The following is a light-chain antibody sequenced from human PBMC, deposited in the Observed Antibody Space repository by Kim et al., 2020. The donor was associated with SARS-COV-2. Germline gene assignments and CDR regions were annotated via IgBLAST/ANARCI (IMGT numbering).Light chain of an antibody. CDR3: QHYVNSPLP. J-gene: IGKJ4*01. CDR1: QSVTSNY. V-gene: IGKV3-20*01. CDR2: GAS. Sequence: EIVLTQSPVTLSLSPGERATLSCRASQSVTSNYLAWYQQKPGQAPRLLIYGASSRATGIPDRFSGSGSGTDFTLTISRLEPDDFAVYYCQHYVNSPLPFGIGTKVDIK.